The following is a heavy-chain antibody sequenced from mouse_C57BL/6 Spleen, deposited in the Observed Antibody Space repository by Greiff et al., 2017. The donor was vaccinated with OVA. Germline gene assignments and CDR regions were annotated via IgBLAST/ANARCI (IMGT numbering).Heavy chain of an antibody. CDR1: GFSLSTSGMG. V-gene: IGHV8-12*01. Sequence: VKLMESGPGILQSSQPLSLTCSFSGFSLSTSGMGVSWLRQPSGKGLEWLENIYWDDDTRSNPSLKSRLTIAKDTSRNQVFLKITSVDTADTATYYCARRSEGASYWYFDVWGTGTTVTVSS. J-gene: IGHJ1*03. CDR3: ARRSEGASYWYFDV. CDR2: IYWDDDT.